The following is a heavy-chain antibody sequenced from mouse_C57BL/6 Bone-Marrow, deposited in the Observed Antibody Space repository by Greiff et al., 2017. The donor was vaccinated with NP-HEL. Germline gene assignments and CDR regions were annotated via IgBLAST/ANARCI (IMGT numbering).Heavy chain of an antibody. CDR3: ARRPYYEAMDY. J-gene: IGHJ4*01. Sequence: QVQLQQPGAELVKPGASVKLSCKASGYTFTSYWMHWVKQRPGQGLEWIGMIHPNSGSTNYNEKFKSKATLTVDKSSSTAYMQLSSLTSEDSAVYYCARRPYYEAMDYWGQGTSVTVSS. CDR2: IHPNSGST. D-gene: IGHD2-10*01. CDR1: GYTFTSYW. V-gene: IGHV1-64*01.